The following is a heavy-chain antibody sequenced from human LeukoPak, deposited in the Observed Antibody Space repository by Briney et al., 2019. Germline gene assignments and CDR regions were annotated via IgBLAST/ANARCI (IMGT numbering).Heavy chain of an antibody. V-gene: IGHV3-23*01. D-gene: IGHD6-19*01. CDR3: TRDWLDASLDY. CDR2: ISGSGGST. Sequence: GGSLRLSCAATGFTFSSYSMNWVRQAPGKGLEWVSAISGSGGSTYYADSVKGRFTISRDNSKNTLYLQMNSLRAEDTAIYYCTRDWLDASLDYWGQGVLVTVSS. CDR1: GFTFSSYS. J-gene: IGHJ4*02.